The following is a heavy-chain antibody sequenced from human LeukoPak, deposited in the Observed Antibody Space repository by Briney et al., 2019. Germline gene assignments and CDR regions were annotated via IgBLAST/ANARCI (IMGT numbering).Heavy chain of an antibody. J-gene: IGHJ4*02. D-gene: IGHD4-23*01. CDR2: IHPNSGKT. CDR3: ARGHYGGNRYFDI. V-gene: IGHV1-8*01. Sequence: GASVKVSCKASGYTFRSYEINWVRQAPGQGLEWVGWIHPNSGKTGYAQNFQGRVTMTRDTSTETAFMELSSLKFDDTAIFYCARGHYGGNRYFDIWGQGTLVTVSP. CDR1: GYTFRSYE.